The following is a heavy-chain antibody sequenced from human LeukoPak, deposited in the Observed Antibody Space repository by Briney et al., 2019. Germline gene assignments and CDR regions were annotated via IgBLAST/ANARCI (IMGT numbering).Heavy chain of an antibody. J-gene: IGHJ3*02. CDR3: ARVYDSSGYYLPEDAFDI. CDR1: GGSISSYY. V-gene: IGHV4-59*01. CDR2: IYYSGST. D-gene: IGHD3-22*01. Sequence: SETLSLTCTVSGGSISSYYWSWIRQPPGKGLEWIGYIYYSGSTNYNPSLKSRVTISVDTSKNQFSLKLSSVTAADTAVYYCARVYDSSGYYLPEDAFDIWGQGTMVTVSS.